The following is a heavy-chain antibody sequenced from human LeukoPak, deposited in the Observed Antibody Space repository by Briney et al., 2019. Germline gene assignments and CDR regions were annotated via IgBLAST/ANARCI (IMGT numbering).Heavy chain of an antibody. J-gene: IGHJ4*02. CDR1: GFTFSSYS. CDR2: ISSSSSNI. Sequence: GGSLRLSCAASGFTFSSYSMNWVRQAPGKGLEWVSYISSSSSNIYYADSVKARFTLSRDNAKNSLYLQMNSLRAEDTAVYYCARDSTGYYGSGSYFLSGWGQGTLVTVSS. V-gene: IGHV3-48*01. CDR3: ARDSTGYYGSGSYFLSG. D-gene: IGHD3-10*01.